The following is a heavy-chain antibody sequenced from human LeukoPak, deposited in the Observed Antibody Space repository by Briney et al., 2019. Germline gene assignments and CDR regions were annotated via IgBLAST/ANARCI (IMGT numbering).Heavy chain of an antibody. Sequence: GGSLTLSCAASGFTLSSYSMNWVRQPPGRGREWVSSISSSSSYIYYADSVKGRFTISRDNAKNSLYLQMNSLRAEDTAVYYCARYIAAAGLDYWGQGTLVTVSS. J-gene: IGHJ4*02. CDR3: ARYIAAAGLDY. D-gene: IGHD6-13*01. V-gene: IGHV3-21*01. CDR1: GFTLSSYS. CDR2: ISSSSSYI.